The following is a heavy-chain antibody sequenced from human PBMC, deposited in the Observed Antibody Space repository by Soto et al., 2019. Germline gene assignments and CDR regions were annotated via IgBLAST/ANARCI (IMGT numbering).Heavy chain of an antibody. CDR3: ARDLLDTAMANYYYGMDV. D-gene: IGHD5-18*01. V-gene: IGHV1-2*04. Sequence: ASVKVSCKASGYTFTGYYMHWVRQAPGQGHEWMGRINPNSGGTNYAQKFQGWVTMTRDTSISTAYMELSRLRSDDTAVYYCARDLLDTAMANYYYGMDVWGQGTTVTVSS. CDR2: INPNSGGT. CDR1: GYTFTGYY. J-gene: IGHJ6*02.